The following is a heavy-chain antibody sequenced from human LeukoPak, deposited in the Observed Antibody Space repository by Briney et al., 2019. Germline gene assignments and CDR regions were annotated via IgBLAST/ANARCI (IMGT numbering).Heavy chain of an antibody. V-gene: IGHV3-53*01. CDR3: ARDPPGAVRGYDSY. CDR2: IYSGGST. J-gene: IGHJ4*02. CDR1: GFTVNSNY. D-gene: IGHD5-12*01. Sequence: GGSLRLSCAASGFTVNSNYMSWVRQAPGKGLEWVSVIYSGGSTYYADSVKGRFTISRDNSKNTLYLQMNSLRAEDTAVYYCARDPPGAVRGYDSYWGQGTLVTVSS.